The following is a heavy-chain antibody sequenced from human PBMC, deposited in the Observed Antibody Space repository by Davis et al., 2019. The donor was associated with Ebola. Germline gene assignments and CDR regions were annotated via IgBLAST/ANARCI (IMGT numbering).Heavy chain of an antibody. D-gene: IGHD4-17*01. CDR2: ISYDGNNN. J-gene: IGHJ3*02. V-gene: IGHV3-30-3*01. Sequence: GESLKISCAASEFTFSNYAMHWVRQAPGKGLEWVAFISYDGNNNNYAGSVKGRFTISRDNSKSTLYLQMNSLRAEDTAVYYCARGSSVTSRSAFDIWGQGTMVTVSS. CDR1: EFTFSNYA. CDR3: ARGSSVTSRSAFDI.